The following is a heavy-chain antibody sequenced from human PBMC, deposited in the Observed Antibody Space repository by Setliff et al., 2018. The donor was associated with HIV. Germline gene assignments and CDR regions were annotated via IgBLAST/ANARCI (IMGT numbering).Heavy chain of an antibody. J-gene: IGHJ4*02. CDR1: GYSISSGYY. V-gene: IGHV4-38-2*02. Sequence: PSETLSLTCSVSGYSISSGYYWGWIRQPPGKGLGWIGSIYHSGSTYYNPSLKSRVTISVDTSKNQFSLKLSSVTAADTAVYYCARDLGGPRNFDNWGQGTLVTVSS. CDR2: IYHSGST. CDR3: ARDLGGPRNFDN. D-gene: IGHD2-15*01.